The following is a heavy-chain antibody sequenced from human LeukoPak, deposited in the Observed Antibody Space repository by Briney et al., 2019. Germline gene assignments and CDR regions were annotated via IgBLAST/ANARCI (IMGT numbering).Heavy chain of an antibody. CDR2: IGWNGGGI. Sequence: GRSLRLSCAASGFSFDDYAMHWVRQAPGKGLEWVSGIGWNGGGIVYADSVKGRFTISRDNAKNSLYLQMNSLRDEDTAVYYCARDPSVAATGWGRWFDHWGQGTLVTVSS. J-gene: IGHJ5*02. D-gene: IGHD6-13*01. CDR1: GFSFDDYA. V-gene: IGHV3-9*01. CDR3: ARDPSVAATGWGRWFDH.